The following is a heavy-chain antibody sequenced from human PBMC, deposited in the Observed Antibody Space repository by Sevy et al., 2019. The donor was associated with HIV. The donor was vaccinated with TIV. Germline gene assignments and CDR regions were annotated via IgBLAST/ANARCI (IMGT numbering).Heavy chain of an antibody. D-gene: IGHD2-21*02. CDR1: GFTFIDYA. Sequence: GGSLRLSCADSGFTFIDYAMHWVRQAPGKGLEWVAVISDDGSKTYYADSVNGRFTISRDNSKNTLYLQMNSLRADDTAVYYCARGRVTSHYFDYWGQGILVTVSS. CDR2: ISDDGSKT. J-gene: IGHJ4*02. V-gene: IGHV3-30*04. CDR3: ARGRVTSHYFDY.